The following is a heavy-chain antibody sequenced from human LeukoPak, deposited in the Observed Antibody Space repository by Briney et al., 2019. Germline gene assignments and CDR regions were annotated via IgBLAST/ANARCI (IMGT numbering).Heavy chain of an antibody. D-gene: IGHD4-23*01. CDR2: INGGGGTT. CDR3: AKAEMTTVGPGYYGMDV. CDR1: GFTFSSYA. Sequence: PGGSLRLSCAASGFTFSSYAMTWVRQAPGKGLEWVSNINGGGGTTYYSDSVKGRFTISRDDSKNTLYLQMNSLRAEDTAVYYCAKAEMTTVGPGYYGMDVWGQGTTVTVSS. V-gene: IGHV3-23*01. J-gene: IGHJ6*02.